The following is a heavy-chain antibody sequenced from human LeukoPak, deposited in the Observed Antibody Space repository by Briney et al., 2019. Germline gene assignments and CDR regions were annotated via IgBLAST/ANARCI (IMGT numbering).Heavy chain of an antibody. V-gene: IGHV3-30-3*01. CDR3: AKDHRWLVDY. CDR2: ISSAGTII. CDR1: GFTFGTYS. D-gene: IGHD6-19*01. Sequence: PGRSLRLSCAASGFTFGTYSMHWVRQAPGKGLEWVAIISSAGTIINYADSVKGRFPISRDNSKNTLYLQMDSLRVEDTAVYYCAKDHRWLVDYWGQGSLVTVSS. J-gene: IGHJ4*02.